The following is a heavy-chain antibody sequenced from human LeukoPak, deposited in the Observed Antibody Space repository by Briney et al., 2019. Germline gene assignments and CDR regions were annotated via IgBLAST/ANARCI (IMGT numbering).Heavy chain of an antibody. J-gene: IGHJ4*02. Sequence: GGSLRLSCATSGFTFSSSAMQWVRQAPGKGLEWVAFIRFDGSIKDYGDSVKGRFTISRDNSKNTLYLQMNSLRAEDTAVYYCAKDLENSSGSDYWGQGTLVTVSS. CDR2: IRFDGSIK. CDR3: AKDLENSSGSDY. D-gene: IGHD3-22*01. V-gene: IGHV3-30*02. CDR1: GFTFSSSA.